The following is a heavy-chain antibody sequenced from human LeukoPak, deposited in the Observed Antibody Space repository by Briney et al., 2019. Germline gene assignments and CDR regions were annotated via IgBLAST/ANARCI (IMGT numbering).Heavy chain of an antibody. CDR2: ISAYNGNT. CDR3: ARDSNYGSGSYSRYYYYGMDV. J-gene: IGHJ6*04. CDR1: GYTFTSYG. D-gene: IGHD3-10*01. V-gene: IGHV1-18*04. Sequence: ASVKVSCKASGYTFTSYGISWVRQAPGQGLEWMGWISAYNGNTNYAQKLQGRVTMTTDTSTSTAYMELRSLRSDDPAVYYCARDSNYGSGSYSRYYYYGMDVWGKGTTVTVSS.